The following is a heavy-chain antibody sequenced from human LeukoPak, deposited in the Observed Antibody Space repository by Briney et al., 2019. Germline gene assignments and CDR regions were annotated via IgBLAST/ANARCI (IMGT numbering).Heavy chain of an antibody. CDR1: GVSTSTYY. Sequence: SETLSLTCSVSGVSTSTYYWIWIRQPPAKGLEWMGFFSYSGSTKYNPSLKSRVTMSVDTSKNQFSLKLSSVTAADTAVYYCARMYSGTSYYFDYWGQGTLVTVSS. J-gene: IGHJ4*02. CDR3: ARMYSGTSYYFDY. V-gene: IGHV4-59*01. CDR2: FSYSGST. D-gene: IGHD1-26*01.